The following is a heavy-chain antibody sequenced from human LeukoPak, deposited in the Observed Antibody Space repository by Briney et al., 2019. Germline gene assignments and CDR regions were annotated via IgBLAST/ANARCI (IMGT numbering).Heavy chain of an antibody. CDR1: GYTFTGYY. J-gene: IGHJ4*02. Sequence: ASVKVSCKASGYTFTGYYMHWVRQAPGQGLEWMGRIIPILGIANYAQKFQGRVTITADKSTSTAYMELSSLRSEDTAVYYCARAKLPEGITMVRGVIINHYFDYWGQGTLVTVSS. CDR3: ARAKLPEGITMVRGVIINHYFDY. D-gene: IGHD3-10*01. V-gene: IGHV1-69*04. CDR2: IIPILGIA.